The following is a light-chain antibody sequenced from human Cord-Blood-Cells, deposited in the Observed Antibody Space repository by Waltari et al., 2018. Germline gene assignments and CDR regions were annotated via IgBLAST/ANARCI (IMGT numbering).Light chain of an antibody. V-gene: IGKV3-11*01. J-gene: IGKJ1*01. Sequence: EIVLTQSPATLSLSPGERATLACRASQSVSSYLAWYQQKPGQAPRLLIYDASTRATGIPARFSGSGSATDFTLTISSLEPEDFAVYYCQQRSNWPRTFGQGTNVEIK. CDR1: QSVSSY. CDR2: DAS. CDR3: QQRSNWPRT.